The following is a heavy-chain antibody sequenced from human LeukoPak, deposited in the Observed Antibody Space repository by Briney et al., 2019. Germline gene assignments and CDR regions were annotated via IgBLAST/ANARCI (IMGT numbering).Heavy chain of an antibody. CDR2: MNPNSGNT. V-gene: IGHV1-8*01. CDR3: ARGQSTSSDFDY. D-gene: IGHD5/OR15-5a*01. Sequence: ASVKVSCKASGYTFTSYDINSVRQATGQGLEWMGWMNPNSGNTGYAQKFQGRVTMTRNTSISTAYMELSSLRSEDTAVYYCARGQSTSSDFDYWGQGTLVTVSS. CDR1: GYTFTSYD. J-gene: IGHJ4*02.